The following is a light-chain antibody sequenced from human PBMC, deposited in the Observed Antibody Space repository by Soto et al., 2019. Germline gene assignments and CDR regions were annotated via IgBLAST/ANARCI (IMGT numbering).Light chain of an antibody. CDR3: QQLNSYPVT. V-gene: IGKV1-9*01. Sequence: DIQLTQSPSFLSASVGDRVTITCRASQGISSYLAWYQQKPGKAPKLLIYAASTLQSGVPSRFSGSGSGTAFALTISSLQPEDFATYYCQQLNSYPVTFGPGTKVDVK. J-gene: IGKJ3*01. CDR2: AAS. CDR1: QGISSY.